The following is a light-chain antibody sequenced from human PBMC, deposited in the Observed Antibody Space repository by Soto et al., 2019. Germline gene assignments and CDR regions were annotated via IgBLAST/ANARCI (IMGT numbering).Light chain of an antibody. J-gene: IGLJ3*02. CDR1: SSDVGGYNY. Sequence: ALTQPASVSGSPGQSITISCTGTSSDVGGYNYVSWYQQHPGKAPKLMIYEVSNRPSGVSNRFSGSKSGNTASLTISGLQAEDEADYYCCSYTSSSTRVFGGGTKLTVL. V-gene: IGLV2-14*01. CDR3: CSYTSSSTRV. CDR2: EVS.